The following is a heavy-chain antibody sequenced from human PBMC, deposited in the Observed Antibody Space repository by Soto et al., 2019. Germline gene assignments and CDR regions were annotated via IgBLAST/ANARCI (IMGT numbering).Heavy chain of an antibody. CDR1: GFTFSSYA. V-gene: IGHV3-64D*06. Sequence: GGSLRLSCSASGFTFSSYAMHWVRQAPGKGLEYVSAISSNGGSTYYADSVKGRFTISRDNSKNTLYLQMSSLRAEDTAVYYCVKEVGIAAAGRGGFDPWGQGTLVTVSS. D-gene: IGHD6-13*01. CDR3: VKEVGIAAAGRGGFDP. CDR2: ISSNGGST. J-gene: IGHJ5*02.